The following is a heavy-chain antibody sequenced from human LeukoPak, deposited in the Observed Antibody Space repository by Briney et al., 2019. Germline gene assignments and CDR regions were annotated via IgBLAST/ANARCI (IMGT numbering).Heavy chain of an antibody. D-gene: IGHD3-22*01. CDR2: ISAYNGNT. CDR1: GGTFSSYA. V-gene: IGHV1-18*01. Sequence: ASVTVSCKASGGTFSSYAISWVRQAPGQGLEWMGWISAYNGNTNYAQKLQGRVTMTTDTSTSAAYMELRSLRSDDTAVYYCARAKDYYDSSGYQYYFDYWGQGTLVTVSS. J-gene: IGHJ4*02. CDR3: ARAKDYYDSSGYQYYFDY.